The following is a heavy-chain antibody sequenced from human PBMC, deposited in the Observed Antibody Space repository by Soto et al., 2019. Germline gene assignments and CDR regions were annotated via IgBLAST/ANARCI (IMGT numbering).Heavy chain of an antibody. D-gene: IGHD6-6*01. CDR3: ATSLAARRGGYYYYGMDV. V-gene: IGHV4-34*01. Sequence: SEALSLTCSVYGGSFSGYYWSWIRQPPGKWLEWIGEINHSGSTNYNPSLKSRVTISVDTSKNQFSLKLSSVTAADTAVYYCATSLAARRGGYYYYGMDVWGQGTTVTVSS. J-gene: IGHJ6*02. CDR2: INHSGST. CDR1: GGSFSGYY.